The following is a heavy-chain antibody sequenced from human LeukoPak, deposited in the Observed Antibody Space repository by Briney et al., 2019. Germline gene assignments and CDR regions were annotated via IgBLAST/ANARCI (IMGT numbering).Heavy chain of an antibody. CDR1: GLTVSSNY. V-gene: IGHV3-53*01. D-gene: IGHD5-18*01. CDR3: ARARGYSYDYFDY. CDR2: IYSGGST. Sequence: GGCLRLSCAASGLTVSSNYMSWVRQAPGKGLEWVSVIYSGGSTYYADSVKGRFTISRDNSKNTLYLQMNSLRAEDTAVYYCARARGYSYDYFDYWGQGTLVTVSS. J-gene: IGHJ4*02.